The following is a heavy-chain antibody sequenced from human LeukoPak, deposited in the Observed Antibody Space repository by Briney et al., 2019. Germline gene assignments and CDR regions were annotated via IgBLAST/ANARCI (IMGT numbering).Heavy chain of an antibody. D-gene: IGHD6-19*01. Sequence: GGSLRLACAASGFTIENYSMRWVRQAPGKGLEWVSLISGDGGSTYYADSVKGRFTISRDNSNNSLYLQMNSLRTEDTALYYCAKDSPEAVALDYWGQGTLVTVSS. CDR2: ISGDGGST. V-gene: IGHV3-43*02. J-gene: IGHJ4*02. CDR1: GFTIENYS. CDR3: AKDSPEAVALDY.